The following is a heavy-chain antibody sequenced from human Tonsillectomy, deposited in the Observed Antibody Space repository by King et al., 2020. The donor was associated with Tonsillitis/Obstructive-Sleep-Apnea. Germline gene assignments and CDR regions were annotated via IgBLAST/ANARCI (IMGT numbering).Heavy chain of an antibody. V-gene: IGHV4-39*01. D-gene: IGHD5-18*01. CDR1: GGCSSSSSYY. CDR2: IYFSGST. Sequence: QLQESGPGLVKPSETLSLTCTVSGGCSSSSSYYWGWFRQPPGKGLEWIGSIYFSGSTYYHPSLQSRVTISVDTSKNQFSLKLSSVTAADTAVYYCARRDSYPFDYWGQGTLVTVSS. CDR3: ARRDSYPFDY. J-gene: IGHJ4*02.